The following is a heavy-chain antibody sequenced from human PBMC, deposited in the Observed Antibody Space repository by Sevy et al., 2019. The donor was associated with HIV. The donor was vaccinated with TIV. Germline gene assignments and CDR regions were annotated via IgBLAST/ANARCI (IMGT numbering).Heavy chain of an antibody. CDR3: ARDQGVWSGYYTDSGYYFDY. Sequence: GGSLRLSCAASGFTFSSYSMNWVRQAPGKGLVWVSSISTSGTYIYYADSVKGRFTISRDNAKNSLYLQMNSLRAEDTAGYYCARDQGVWSGYYTDSGYYFDYWGQGTLVTVSS. CDR2: ISTSGTYI. CDR1: GFTFSSYS. J-gene: IGHJ4*02. D-gene: IGHD3-3*01. V-gene: IGHV3-21*01.